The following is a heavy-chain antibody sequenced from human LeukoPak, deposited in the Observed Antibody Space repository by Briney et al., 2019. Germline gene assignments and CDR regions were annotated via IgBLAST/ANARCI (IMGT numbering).Heavy chain of an antibody. D-gene: IGHD3-16*01. J-gene: IGHJ3*02. Sequence: GGSLRLSCAASGFTFSSYSINWVRQAPGKGLEWVSSISSSSSYIYYADSVKGRFTISRDNAKDSLYLQMNSLRAEDTAVYYCARVFGLARLGAFDIWGQGTMVTVSS. V-gene: IGHV3-21*01. CDR3: ARVFGLARLGAFDI. CDR2: ISSSSSYI. CDR1: GFTFSSYS.